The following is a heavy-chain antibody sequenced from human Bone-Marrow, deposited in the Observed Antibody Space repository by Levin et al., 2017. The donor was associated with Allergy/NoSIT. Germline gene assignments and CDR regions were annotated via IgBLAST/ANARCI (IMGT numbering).Heavy chain of an antibody. CDR1: GFTFSSYA. CDR2: ISYDGTNR. D-gene: IGHD3-10*01. V-gene: IGHV3-30*04. J-gene: IGHJ3*02. Sequence: SGFTFSSYAMHWVRQAPGKGLEWVAVISYDGTNRYYGDSVNGRFTISRDNSRNTLHLQMNSLRVEDTAVYYCVRGGFGTHDAFHIWGQGTMATVSS. CDR3: VRGGFGTHDAFHI.